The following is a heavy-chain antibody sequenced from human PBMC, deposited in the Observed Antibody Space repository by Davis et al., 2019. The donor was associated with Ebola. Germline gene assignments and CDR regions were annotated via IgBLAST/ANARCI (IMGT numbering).Heavy chain of an antibody. D-gene: IGHD5-12*01. CDR1: GITFGTYV. CDR3: SPGYGLGY. CDR2: ISSSGDS. J-gene: IGHJ4*02. V-gene: IGHV3-23*01. Sequence: PGGSLRLSCAASGITFGTYVMTWVRQVPGRGLEWVSSISSSGDSYYTNSVKGRFTISRDDSENTLYLQMNSLRTDDTAVYYCSPGYGLGYWGQGTLVTVSS.